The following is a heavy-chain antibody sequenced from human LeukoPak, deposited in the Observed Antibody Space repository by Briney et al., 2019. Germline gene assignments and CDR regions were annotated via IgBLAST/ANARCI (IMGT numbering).Heavy chain of an antibody. D-gene: IGHD3-3*01. J-gene: IGHJ6*02. CDR3: ARGRSNLRFLGLLNYYYYGMDV. Sequence: ASVKVSCKASGGTFSSYAISWVRQAPGQGLEWMGWMNPNSGNTGYAQKFQGRVTMTRNTSISTAYMELSSLRSEDTAVYYCARGRSNLRFLGLLNYYYYGMDVWGQGTTVTVSS. CDR1: GGTFSSYA. CDR2: MNPNSGNT. V-gene: IGHV1-8*02.